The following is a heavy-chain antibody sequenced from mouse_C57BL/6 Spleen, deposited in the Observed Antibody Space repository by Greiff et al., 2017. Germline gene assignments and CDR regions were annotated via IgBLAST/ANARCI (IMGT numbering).Heavy chain of an antibody. Sequence: EVKLVESGGGLVKPGGSLKLSCAASGFTFSSYAMSWVRQTPEKRLEWVATISDGGSYTYYPDNVKGRFTISRDNAKNTLYLQMCPLKSEDTAMYYCARDYYGSSYYAMDSWGQGTSVTVSS. J-gene: IGHJ4*01. CDR3: ARDYYGSSYYAMDS. CDR2: ISDGGSYT. V-gene: IGHV5-4*01. CDR1: GFTFSSYA. D-gene: IGHD1-1*01.